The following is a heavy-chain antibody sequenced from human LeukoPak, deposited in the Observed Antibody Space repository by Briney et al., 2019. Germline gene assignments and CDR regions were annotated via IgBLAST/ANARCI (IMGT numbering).Heavy chain of an antibody. Sequence: ASVKVSCKASGYTFKTFGITWVRQAPGQGLEWMGWISTYNGNTNYEQKFQGRVTVTADTSANTAYMEMRSLGSDDTAVYYCATGFLQWLRILEHWGQGTLVTVSS. CDR1: GYTFKTFG. CDR3: ATGFLQWLRILEH. J-gene: IGHJ1*01. CDR2: ISTYNGNT. V-gene: IGHV1-18*01. D-gene: IGHD3-3*01.